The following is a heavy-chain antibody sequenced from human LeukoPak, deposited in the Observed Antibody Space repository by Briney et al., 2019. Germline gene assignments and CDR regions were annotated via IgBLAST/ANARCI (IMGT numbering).Heavy chain of an antibody. J-gene: IGHJ5*02. CDR2: INPNSGGT. Sequence: ASVKVSCKASGYTFTGYYMHWVRQAPGQGLEWMGWINPNSGGTNYAQKFQGRVTMTRDTSISTAYMELSRLRSDDTAVYYCARDDRIAAAGTKRFDPWGQGTLVTVSS. CDR1: GYTFTGYY. CDR3: ARDDRIAAAGTKRFDP. V-gene: IGHV1-2*02. D-gene: IGHD6-13*01.